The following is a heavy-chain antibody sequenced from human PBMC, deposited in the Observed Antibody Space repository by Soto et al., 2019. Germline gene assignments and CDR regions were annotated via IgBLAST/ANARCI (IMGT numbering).Heavy chain of an antibody. Sequence: EVQLVESGGGLVQPGRYLRLSCAASGFTFDDYAMHWVRQAPGKGLEWVSRISWNSGSIGYADSVKGRFTISRDNAKNSMYLQMNSLRAEDTALYYCAKAVLSYGNFDYWGQGTLVTVSS. D-gene: IGHD5-18*01. V-gene: IGHV3-9*01. J-gene: IGHJ4*02. CDR2: ISWNSGSI. CDR3: AKAVLSYGNFDY. CDR1: GFTFDDYA.